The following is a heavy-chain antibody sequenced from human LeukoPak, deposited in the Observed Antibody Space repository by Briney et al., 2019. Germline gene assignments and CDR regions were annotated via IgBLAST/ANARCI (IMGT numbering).Heavy chain of an antibody. Sequence: PGRSLRLSCAASGFTFSSYAMSWVRQAPGKGLEWVSAISGSGGSTYYADSVKGRFTISRDNSKNTLYLQMNSLRAEDTAVYYCATASTYYDYVWGSYRPPSYWGQGTLVTVSS. CDR1: GFTFSSYA. V-gene: IGHV3-23*01. J-gene: IGHJ4*02. CDR2: ISGSGGST. CDR3: ATASTYYDYVWGSYRPPSY. D-gene: IGHD3-16*02.